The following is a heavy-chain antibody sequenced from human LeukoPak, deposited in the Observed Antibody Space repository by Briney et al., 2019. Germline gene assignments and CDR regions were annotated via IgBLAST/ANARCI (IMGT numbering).Heavy chain of an antibody. CDR1: GYTFTGYY. D-gene: IGHD4-17*01. V-gene: IGHV1-2*06. CDR2: INPNSGGT. Sequence: ASVKVSCKASGYTFTGYYMHWVRQAPGQGLEWMGRINPNSGGTNYAQKFQGRVTMTRDTSISTAYMELSRLRSDDTAVYYCARASAYGDYFDYWGQGTLVTVSS. CDR3: ARASAYGDYFDY. J-gene: IGHJ4*02.